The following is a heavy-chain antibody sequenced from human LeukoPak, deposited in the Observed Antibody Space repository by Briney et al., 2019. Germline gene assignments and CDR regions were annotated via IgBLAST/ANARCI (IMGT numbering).Heavy chain of an antibody. D-gene: IGHD5-12*01. Sequence: PSETLSLTWAVYGGSFSGYYWSWIRQPPGKGLEWIGEINHSGSTNYNPSLKSRVTISVDTSKNQFSLKLSSVTAADTAVYYCARGGLLVATLRPNRKLDYWGQGTLVTVSS. CDR2: INHSGST. CDR1: GGSFSGYY. J-gene: IGHJ4*02. CDR3: ARGGLLVATLRPNRKLDY. V-gene: IGHV4-34*01.